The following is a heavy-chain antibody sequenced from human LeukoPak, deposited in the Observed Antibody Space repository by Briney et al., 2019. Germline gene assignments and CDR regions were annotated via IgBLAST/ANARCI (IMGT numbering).Heavy chain of an antibody. D-gene: IGHD2-15*01. V-gene: IGHV3-21*04. CDR1: GFTFSNYN. CDR3: AKGGGGTLDY. CDR2: ISTTGSYI. J-gene: IGHJ4*02. Sequence: GGSLRLSCAASGFTFSNYNMNWVRQAPGKGLEWLSSISTTGSYIYYADSVKGRFTISRDNSKNTLYLQMNSLRAEDTALYYCAKGGGGTLDYWGQGTLVTVSS.